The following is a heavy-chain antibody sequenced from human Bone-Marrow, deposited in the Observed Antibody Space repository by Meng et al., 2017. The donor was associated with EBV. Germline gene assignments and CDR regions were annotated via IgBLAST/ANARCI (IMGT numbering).Heavy chain of an antibody. CDR3: ARDPNFYDYSGYLDY. Sequence: QVHLRNSGAEVKKLGSSVKVSCKASGYTFTSYHVHWVRQAPGQGLEWMGIINPNGGSTTYAQKFQGRVTVTRDTSTSTVYMELSSLRSGDTAVYYCARDPNFYDYSGYLDYWGQGILVTVSS. V-gene: IGHV1-46*01. D-gene: IGHD3-16*01. J-gene: IGHJ4*02. CDR2: INPNGGST. CDR1: GYTFTSYH.